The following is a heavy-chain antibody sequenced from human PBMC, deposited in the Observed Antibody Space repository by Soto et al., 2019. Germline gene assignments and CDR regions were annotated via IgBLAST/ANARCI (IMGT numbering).Heavy chain of an antibody. V-gene: IGHV3-15*01. Sequence: EVQLVESGGGLVKPGGSLRLSCAASGFTFSNARMSWVRQAPGKELEWVGRIKSKTDGGTTDYAAPVKGRFTISRDDSKNTLYLQMNSLKTEDTAVYYCTTDPTVTSSGWYARYYYYYMDVWGKGTTVTVSS. J-gene: IGHJ6*03. CDR3: TTDPTVTSSGWYARYYYYYMDV. D-gene: IGHD6-19*01. CDR1: GFTFSNAR. CDR2: IKSKTDGGTT.